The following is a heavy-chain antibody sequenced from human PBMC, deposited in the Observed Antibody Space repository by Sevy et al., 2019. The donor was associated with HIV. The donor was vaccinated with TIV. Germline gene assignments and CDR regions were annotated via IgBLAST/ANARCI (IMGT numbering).Heavy chain of an antibody. D-gene: IGHD6-6*01. Sequence: GGSLRLSCTASGFTFGDYAMSWVRQAPGKGLEWVGFIRSKAYGGKTEYAVSVKGRFTISRDDSKSIAYLQMNSMKTKDTAVDYCTCHPIITSSSSPGYYFDYWGQGTLVTVSS. CDR2: IRSKAYGGKT. CDR1: GFTFGDYA. CDR3: TCHPIITSSSSPGYYFDY. J-gene: IGHJ4*02. V-gene: IGHV3-49*04.